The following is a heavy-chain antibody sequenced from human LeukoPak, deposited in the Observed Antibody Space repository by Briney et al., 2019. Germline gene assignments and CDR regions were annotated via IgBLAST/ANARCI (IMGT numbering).Heavy chain of an antibody. Sequence: SETLSLTRSVFGGSISSGDYFWSWIRQHPGKGLEWIGYMHYSGSTNSHPSLKSRVTMSVDTSKNQFSLKMYSVTAADTAVYYCARDGCSGTSCYGNWFDPWGQGILVTVSP. CDR1: GGSISSGDYF. J-gene: IGHJ5*02. CDR3: ARDGCSGTSCYGNWFDP. V-gene: IGHV4-31*03. D-gene: IGHD2-2*01. CDR2: MHYSGST.